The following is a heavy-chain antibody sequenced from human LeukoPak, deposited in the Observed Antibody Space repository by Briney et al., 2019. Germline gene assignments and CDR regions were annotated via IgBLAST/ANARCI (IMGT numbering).Heavy chain of an antibody. V-gene: IGHV3-30-3*01. CDR2: ISYDGSNK. D-gene: IGHD3-22*01. CDR1: GFTFSSYA. J-gene: IGHJ4*02. CDR3: ARDGVDYYDSSGIPFDY. Sequence: PGGSLRLSCAASGFTFSSYAMPWVRQAPGKGLEWVAVISYDGSNKYYADSVKGRFTISRDNSKNTLYLQMNSLRAEDTAVYYCARDGVDYYDSSGIPFDYWGQGTLVTVSS.